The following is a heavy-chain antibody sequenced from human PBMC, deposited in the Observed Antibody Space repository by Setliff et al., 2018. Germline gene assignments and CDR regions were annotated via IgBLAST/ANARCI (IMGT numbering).Heavy chain of an antibody. V-gene: IGHV1-69*05. CDR1: GATFSSYG. CDR2: TIPMFGST. Sequence: ASVKVSCKASGATFSSYGISWVRQAPGQGLEWMGGTIPMFGSTSYAQKFQGRVTIITDESTTTAYMELSSLGSEDTAVYYCVREGVDTRSSTDYRYYMDVWGKGTTVTVSS. D-gene: IGHD5-18*01. CDR3: VREGVDTRSSTDYRYYMDV. J-gene: IGHJ6*03.